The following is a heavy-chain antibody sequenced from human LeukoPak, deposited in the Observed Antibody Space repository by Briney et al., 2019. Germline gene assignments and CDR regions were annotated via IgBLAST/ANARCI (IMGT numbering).Heavy chain of an antibody. D-gene: IGHD1-1*01. J-gene: IGHJ4*02. Sequence: ASVKVSCKASGYTFTDDYVHWVRQAPGQGLEWMGWIKPKDGATRYAQRFQDRVTLTRDTSVSTAYMELNSLTSDDTAVYFGTRSRAGRELDYWGQGTLITVSS. CDR1: GYTFTDDY. V-gene: IGHV1-2*02. CDR3: TRSRAGRELDY. CDR2: IKPKDGAT.